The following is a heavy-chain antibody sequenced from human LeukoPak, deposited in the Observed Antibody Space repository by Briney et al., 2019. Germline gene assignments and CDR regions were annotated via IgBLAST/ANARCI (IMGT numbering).Heavy chain of an antibody. Sequence: PGGSLRLSCAASGFTFSSYAMHWVRQAPGKGLEWVAVISYDGSNKYYADSVKGRFTISRDNSKNTLYLQMNSLRAEDTAVYYCARDIKGHRHQLLKGLDYWGQGTLVTVSS. J-gene: IGHJ4*02. D-gene: IGHD2-2*01. CDR2: ISYDGSNK. CDR3: ARDIKGHRHQLLKGLDY. CDR1: GFTFSSYA. V-gene: IGHV3-30*04.